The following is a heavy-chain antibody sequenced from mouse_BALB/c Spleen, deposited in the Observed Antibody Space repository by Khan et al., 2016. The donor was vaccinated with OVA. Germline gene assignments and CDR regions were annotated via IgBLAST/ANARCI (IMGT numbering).Heavy chain of an antibody. CDR3: AKRVLLLYWYFDV. D-gene: IGHD1-1*01. CDR1: GYSITSDYA. J-gene: IGHJ1*01. CDR2: ISYSGST. V-gene: IGHV3-2*02. Sequence: EVQLQESGPGLVKPSQSLSLTCTVTGYSITSDYAWNWIRQFPVNKLEWMGYISYSGSTYYNPSLKSRISVTPDTSNNHFFLQLNSVTTEHTATYYCAKRVLLLYWYFDVWCAGTTVTVSS.